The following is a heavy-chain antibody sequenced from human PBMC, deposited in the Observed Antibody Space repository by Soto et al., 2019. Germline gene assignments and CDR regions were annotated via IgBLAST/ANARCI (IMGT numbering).Heavy chain of an antibody. CDR1: GYTFTGYY. V-gene: IGHV1-2*02. J-gene: IGHJ6*02. CDR3: ARPGDRETYYYYYGMDV. CDR2: INPNSGGT. Sequence: ASVKVSCKASGYTFTGYYMHWVRQAPGQGLEWMGWINPNSGGTNYAQKFQGRVTMTRDTSISTAYMELSRLRSDDTAVYYCARPGDRETYYYYYGMDVWAKGPRSPSP.